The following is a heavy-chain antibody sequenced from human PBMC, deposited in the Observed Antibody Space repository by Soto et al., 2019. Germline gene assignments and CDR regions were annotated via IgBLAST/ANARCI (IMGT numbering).Heavy chain of an antibody. D-gene: IGHD3-22*01. Sequence: SETLSLTCSVSGGSISSSSYYWGWIRQPPGKGLEWIGSIYYSGSTYYNPSLKSRVTISVDTSKNQFSLKLSSVTAADTAVYYCASLATMIVVVIPFWGQGTLVTVS. CDR3: ASLATMIVVVIPF. V-gene: IGHV4-39*01. CDR2: IYYSGST. J-gene: IGHJ4*02. CDR1: GGSISSSSYY.